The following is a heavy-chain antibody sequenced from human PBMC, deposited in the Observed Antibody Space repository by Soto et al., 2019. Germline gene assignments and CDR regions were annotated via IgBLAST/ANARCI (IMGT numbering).Heavy chain of an antibody. CDR2: IGTAGDT. V-gene: IGHV3-13*01. D-gene: IGHD6-19*01. CDR3: ARALPGIAVAGSTYDDGMDV. J-gene: IGHJ6*02. Sequence: GGSLRLSCAASGFTFSSYDMHWVRQATGKGLEWVSAIGTAGDTYYPGSVKGRFTISRENAKNSLYLQMNSLRAEDTAVYYCARALPGIAVAGSTYDDGMDVWGQGTTVTVSS. CDR1: GFTFSSYD.